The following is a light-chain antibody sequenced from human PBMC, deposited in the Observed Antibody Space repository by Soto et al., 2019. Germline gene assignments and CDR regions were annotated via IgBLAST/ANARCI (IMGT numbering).Light chain of an antibody. J-gene: IGLJ2*01. CDR3: SSYTSSSTLV. CDR1: SSDVGGYNY. V-gene: IGLV2-14*01. CDR2: DVS. Sequence: QSALTQPASVSGSPGQSITISCTGTSSDVGGYNYVSWYQQHPGKAPKLMIYDVSNRPSGVSNRFSGSKSGNTASLTISGLQAEDAAEYYCSSYTSSSTLVFGGGTKVTVL.